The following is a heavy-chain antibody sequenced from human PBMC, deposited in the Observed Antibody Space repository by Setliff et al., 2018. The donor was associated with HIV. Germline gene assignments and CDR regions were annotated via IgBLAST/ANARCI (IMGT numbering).Heavy chain of an antibody. D-gene: IGHD3-16*01. CDR1: GGYISSYY. Sequence: SETLSLTCTVSGGYISSYYWSWIRQPPGKGLEWIGYIYYSGSTNYNPSLKSRLTISVDTSKNQFSLKLSSVTAADTAVYYCAREKGGDAAQDAFDIWGQGTMVTVSS. J-gene: IGHJ3*02. V-gene: IGHV4-59*01. CDR3: AREKGGDAAQDAFDI. CDR2: IYYSGST.